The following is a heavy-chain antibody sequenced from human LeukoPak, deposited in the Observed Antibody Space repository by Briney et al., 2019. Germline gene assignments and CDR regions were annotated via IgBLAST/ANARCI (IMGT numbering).Heavy chain of an antibody. J-gene: IGHJ4*02. CDR3: ARDYYDILTGYEVPPHDY. D-gene: IGHD3-9*01. CDR2: ISAYNGNT. Sequence: GASVKVSRKASGYTFTSYGISWVRQAPGQGLEWMGWISAYNGNTNYAQKLQGRVTMTTDTSTSTAYMELRSLRSDHTAVYYCARDYYDILTGYEVPPHDYWGQGTLVTVSS. V-gene: IGHV1-18*01. CDR1: GYTFTSYG.